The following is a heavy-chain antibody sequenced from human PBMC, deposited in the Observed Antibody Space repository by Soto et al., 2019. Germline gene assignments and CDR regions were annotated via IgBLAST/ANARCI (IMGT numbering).Heavy chain of an antibody. J-gene: IGHJ4*02. D-gene: IGHD4-17*01. CDR3: ASPGMTTVTTGMGY. Sequence: GGSLRLSCAASGFTFSSYAMSWVRQAPGKGLEWVSGISGSGGSTYYADSVKGRFTISRDNSKNTLYLQMNSLRAEGTAVYYCASPGMTTVTTGMGYWGQGTLVTVSS. CDR1: GFTFSSYA. V-gene: IGHV3-23*01. CDR2: ISGSGGST.